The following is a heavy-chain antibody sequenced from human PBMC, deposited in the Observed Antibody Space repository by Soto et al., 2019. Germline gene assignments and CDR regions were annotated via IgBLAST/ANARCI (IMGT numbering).Heavy chain of an antibody. CDR1: GLSLRTTGVG. Sequence: QITLKESGPTLVKPTQTLTLTCTFSGLSLRTTGVGVGWVRQPPGKALEWLALLYWDDDKRYSPSLKSRLTTTKDPSEKQVVLTMTNMDTVDTATYYCVQSRCGGDCLQIYSSHSYYGVDVWGQGTTVTVSS. CDR3: VQSRCGGDCLQIYSSHSYYGVDV. D-gene: IGHD2-21*02. V-gene: IGHV2-5*02. J-gene: IGHJ6*02. CDR2: LYWDDDK.